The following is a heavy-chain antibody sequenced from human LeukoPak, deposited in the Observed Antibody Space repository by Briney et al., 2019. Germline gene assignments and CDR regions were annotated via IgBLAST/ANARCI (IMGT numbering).Heavy chain of an antibody. CDR2: IYYSGST. CDR3: AREDYASFLGDYYYYMDV. V-gene: IGHV4-59*01. J-gene: IGHJ6*03. Sequence: SETVSLTCTVSGGSISSYYWSCIRQPPGKGLEWIGYIYYSGSTNYNPSLKSRVTISVDTSKNQFSLKLSSVTAADTAVYYCAREDYASFLGDYYYYMDVWGKGTTVTVSS. CDR1: GGSISSYY. D-gene: IGHD3-3*02.